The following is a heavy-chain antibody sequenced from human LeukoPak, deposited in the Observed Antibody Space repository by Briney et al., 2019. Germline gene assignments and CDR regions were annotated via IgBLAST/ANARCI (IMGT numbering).Heavy chain of an antibody. CDR3: ARDKGTGGSYNWFDP. CDR2: IYYSGST. CDR1: GGSISRGDYY. V-gene: IGHV4-30-4*01. J-gene: IGHJ5*02. D-gene: IGHD3-10*01. Sequence: SETLSLTCTVSGGSISRGDYYWSWIRQPPGKGLEWIGYIYYSGSTYYNPSLESRVTISVDTSKNQFSLKLSSVTAADTAVYYCARDKGTGGSYNWFDPWGQGTLVTVSS.